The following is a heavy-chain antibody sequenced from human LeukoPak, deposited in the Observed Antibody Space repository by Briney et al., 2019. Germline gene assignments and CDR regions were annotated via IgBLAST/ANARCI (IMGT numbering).Heavy chain of an antibody. J-gene: IGHJ4*02. Sequence: SETLSLTCAVYGGSFSGYYWSWIRQPPGKGLEWIGEINHSGSTNYNPSLKSRVTISVDTSKNQFSLKLSSVTAADTAVYYCARHAEQWLTDYWGQGTLVTVSS. CDR2: INHSGST. D-gene: IGHD6-19*01. CDR3: ARHAEQWLTDY. CDR1: GGSFSGYY. V-gene: IGHV4-34*01.